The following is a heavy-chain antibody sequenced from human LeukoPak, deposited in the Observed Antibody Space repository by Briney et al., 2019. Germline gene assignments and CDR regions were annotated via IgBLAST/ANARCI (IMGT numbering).Heavy chain of an antibody. CDR2: FSYFGST. CDR3: ARVGRTRDCRGGICYDY. V-gene: IGHV4-59*08. Sequence: PSETLSLTCTVSGDSISNNFWSWIRQPPGKGLEWIGYFSYFGSTNYNPSLKSRVTISGDTSKNQFSLKLTSVTAADTAVYFCARVGRTRDCRGGICYDYWGQGTQVTVSS. CDR1: GDSISNNF. D-gene: IGHD2-15*01. J-gene: IGHJ4*02.